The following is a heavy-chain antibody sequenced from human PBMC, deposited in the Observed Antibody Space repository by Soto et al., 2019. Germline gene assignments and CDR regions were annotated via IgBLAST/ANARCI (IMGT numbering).Heavy chain of an antibody. CDR1: GYSFSNYW. V-gene: IGHV5-51*01. J-gene: IGHJ6*02. CDR2: ISPRDSDT. D-gene: IGHD3-10*01. CDR3: ARNRLRQYYYGMDV. Sequence: EYLKISFQGSGYSFSNYWSARVRQIPGKGLEWVGHISPRDSDTRYSPSFRGQVTISADKSISHVYLQWSSLKASDTAMYYCARNRLRQYYYGMDVWGQGTTVTVSS.